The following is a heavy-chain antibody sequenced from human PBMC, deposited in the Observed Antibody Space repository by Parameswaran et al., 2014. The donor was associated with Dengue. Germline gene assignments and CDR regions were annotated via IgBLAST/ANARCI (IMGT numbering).Heavy chain of an antibody. CDR2: IYYSGST. V-gene: IGHV4-39*01. CDR3: ASGGFVVKVYALSPLDY. Sequence: PGKGLEWIGNIYYSGSTYYNPSLKSRVTISVDTSKNQFSLKLSSVTAADTAVYYCASGGFVVKVYALSPLDYWGQGTLVTVSS. D-gene: IGHD2-8*01. J-gene: IGHJ4*02.